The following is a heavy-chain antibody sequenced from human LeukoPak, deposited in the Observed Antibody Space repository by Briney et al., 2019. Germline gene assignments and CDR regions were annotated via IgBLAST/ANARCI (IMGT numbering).Heavy chain of an antibody. V-gene: IGHV4-38-2*02. Sequence: SETLSLTCTVSGYSISSGYYWGWIRQPPGKGLEWIGSIYHSGSTYYNPSLKSRVTISVDTSKNQFSLKLSSVTAADTAVYYCARDFGQWLVRYDDAFDIWGQGTMVTVSS. CDR3: ARDFGQWLVRYDDAFDI. CDR2: IYHSGST. J-gene: IGHJ3*02. D-gene: IGHD6-19*01. CDR1: GYSISSGYY.